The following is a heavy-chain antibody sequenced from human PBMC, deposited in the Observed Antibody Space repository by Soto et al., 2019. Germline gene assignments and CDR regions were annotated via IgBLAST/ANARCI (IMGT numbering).Heavy chain of an antibody. Sequence: GGSLRLSCAASGFTFSDYYMXXIRXXXGKGLEWVSYITSSGSTIYYADSVKGRFTISRDNAKNSLYLQMNSLRAEDTAVYYCARDRRDYGDYVSDWYFDLWGRGTLVT. CDR2: ITSSGSTI. CDR1: GFTFSDYY. J-gene: IGHJ2*01. V-gene: IGHV3-11*04. CDR3: ARDRRDYGDYVSDWYFDL. D-gene: IGHD4-17*01.